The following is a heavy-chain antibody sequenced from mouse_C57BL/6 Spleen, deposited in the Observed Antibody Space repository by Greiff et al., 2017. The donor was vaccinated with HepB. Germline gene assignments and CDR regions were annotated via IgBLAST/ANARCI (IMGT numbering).Heavy chain of an antibody. Sequence: DVHLVESGEGLLKPGGSLKLSCAASGFSFSSYAMSWVRQPQEKRLEWVAYISSGGDYIYYADTVKGRFTISRDNARNTLYLQMSSLKSEDTAMYYCTRDPGSYYYAMGDWGQGTSVTVSS. CDR3: TRDPGSYYYAMGD. CDR2: ISSGGDYI. V-gene: IGHV5-9-1*02. J-gene: IGHJ4*01. CDR1: GFSFSSYA.